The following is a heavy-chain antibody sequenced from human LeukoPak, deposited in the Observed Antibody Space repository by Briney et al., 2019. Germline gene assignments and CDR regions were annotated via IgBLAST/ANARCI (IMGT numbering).Heavy chain of an antibody. CDR3: ARLDYSSSWNWFDP. CDR1: GFNIDGYA. V-gene: IGHV3-9*01. J-gene: IGHJ5*02. Sequence: GGSLRLSCTASGFNIDGYAMHWVRQAPGKGLKWVSQISWNSASVGCADSLKGRCTISRDNAKNSLYLQMDSLRPEDTAFYYCARLDYSSSWNWFDPWGQGTLVTVSS. CDR2: ISWNSASV. D-gene: IGHD6-13*01.